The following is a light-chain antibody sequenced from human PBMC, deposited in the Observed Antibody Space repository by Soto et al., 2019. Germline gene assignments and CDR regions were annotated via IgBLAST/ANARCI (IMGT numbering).Light chain of an antibody. CDR2: GAS. J-gene: IGKJ1*01. Sequence: EIVMTQSPATLSVSPGGRATLSCRASQSISDTLAWYQQKPGQAPRLLIYGASTRATGIPARFSGSGSGTEFTLTISSLQSEDFAVYYCQQYNNWPPGTFGQGTKVDNK. V-gene: IGKV3-15*01. CDR3: QQYNNWPPGT. CDR1: QSISDT.